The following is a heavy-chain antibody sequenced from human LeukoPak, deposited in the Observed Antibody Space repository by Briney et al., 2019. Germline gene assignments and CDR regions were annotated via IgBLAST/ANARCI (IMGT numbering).Heavy chain of an antibody. V-gene: IGHV3-7*01. CDR2: IKQDGSEK. J-gene: IGHJ6*03. D-gene: IGHD3-10*01. CDR1: GFTFSSYW. CDR3: ARVYMVRGVIWIYYYMDV. Sequence: GGSLRLSCAASGFTFSSYWVSWVRQAPGKGLEWVANIKQDGSEKYYVDSVKGRFTISRDNAKNSLYLQMNSLRAEDTAVYYCARVYMVRGVIWIYYYMDVWGKGTTVTVSS.